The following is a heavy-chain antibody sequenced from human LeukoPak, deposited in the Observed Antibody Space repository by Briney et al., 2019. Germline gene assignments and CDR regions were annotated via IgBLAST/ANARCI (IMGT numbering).Heavy chain of an antibody. CDR3: ARGGWGTAIDY. CDR2: ISNDGSGT. D-gene: IGHD1-7*01. CDR1: GFPFSEHW. Sequence: GSLRLSCAASGFPFSEHWMHWVRQAPGKGLVWVSHISNDGSGTTYADSVKGRFTISRDNAKNTLDLQMNSLRAEDTAVYYCARGGWGTAIDYLGQGTLVTVSS. J-gene: IGHJ4*02. V-gene: IGHV3-74*01.